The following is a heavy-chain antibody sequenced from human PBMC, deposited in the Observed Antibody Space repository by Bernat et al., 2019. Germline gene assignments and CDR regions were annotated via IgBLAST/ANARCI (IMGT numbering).Heavy chain of an antibody. V-gene: IGHV3-30*18. CDR3: AKDLERWLRTFNFFDP. J-gene: IGHJ5*02. CDR1: GFTFSSYG. CDR2: ISYDGSNK. D-gene: IGHD5-12*01. Sequence: QVQLVESGGGVVQPGRSLRLSCAASGFTFSSYGMHWVRQAPGKGLEWVAVISYDGSNKYYADSVKGRFTISRDNSENTLYLQMNSLRAEDTAVYYCAKDLERWLRTFNFFDPWGQGTLVTVSS.